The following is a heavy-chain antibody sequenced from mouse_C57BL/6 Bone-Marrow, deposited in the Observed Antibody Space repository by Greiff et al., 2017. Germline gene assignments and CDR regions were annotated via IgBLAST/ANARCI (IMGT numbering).Heavy chain of an antibody. CDR2: IYPGDGDT. D-gene: IGHD1-1*01. V-gene: IGHV1-80*01. J-gene: IGHJ4*01. CDR1: GYAFSSYW. Sequence: VQLQESGAELVKPGASVKISCKASGYAFSSYWMNWVKQRPGKGLEWIGQIYPGDGDTNYNGKFKGKATLTADKSSSTAYMQLSSLTSEDSAVYFCARKLLRYPQYYAMDYWGQGTSVTVSS. CDR3: ARKLLRYPQYYAMDY.